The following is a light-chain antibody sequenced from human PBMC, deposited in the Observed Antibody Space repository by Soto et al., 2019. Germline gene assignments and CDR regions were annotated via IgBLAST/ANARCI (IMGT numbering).Light chain of an antibody. J-gene: IGKJ1*01. CDR2: AAS. CDR1: QGISSS. Sequence: IPLTQSPSSLSASVGDRVTITCRAGQGISSSLAWYQQKPGKAPNLLISAASTLQTGVPSWFSGSGSGTDFALTISSLQPEDFATYYCQQIDSYPRTFGQGTKVEIK. V-gene: IGKV1-9*01. CDR3: QQIDSYPRT.